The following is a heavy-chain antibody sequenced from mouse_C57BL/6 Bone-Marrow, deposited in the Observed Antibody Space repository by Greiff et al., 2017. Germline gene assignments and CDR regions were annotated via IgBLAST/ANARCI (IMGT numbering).Heavy chain of an antibody. CDR1: GYTFTSYW. CDR2: IDPSDSYT. CDR3: LLEFAY. J-gene: IGHJ3*01. V-gene: IGHV1-59*01. D-gene: IGHD6-5*01. Sequence: VQLQQPGAELVRPGTSVKLSCKASGYTFTSYWMHWVKQRPGQGLEWIGVIDPSDSYTNYNQKFKGKATLTVDTSSSTAYMQLSSLTSEDSAVYYCLLEFAYGGQGTLVTVSA.